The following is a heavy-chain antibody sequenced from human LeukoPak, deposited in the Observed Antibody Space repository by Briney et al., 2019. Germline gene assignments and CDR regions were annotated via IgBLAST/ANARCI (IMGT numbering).Heavy chain of an antibody. D-gene: IGHD2-2*01. CDR1: GFTFSSYG. J-gene: IGHJ6*04. V-gene: IGHV3-33*01. CDR2: IWYDGSNK. CDR3: ASDIVVVPAAIGSGMDV. Sequence: PGGSLRLSCAASGFTFSSYGMHWVRQAPGKGLEWVAVIWYDGSNKYYADSVKGRFTISRDNAKNSLYLQMNSLRAEDTAVYYCASDIVVVPAAIGSGMDVWGKGTTVTVSS.